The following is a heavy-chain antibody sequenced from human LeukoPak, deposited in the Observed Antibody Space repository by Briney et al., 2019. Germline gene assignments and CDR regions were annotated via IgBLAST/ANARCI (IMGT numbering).Heavy chain of an antibody. CDR3: ATRLRFLEWFLTRITYFDY. CDR2: IYYSGST. Sequence: PSETLSLTCTVSGGSISSSSYYWGWIRQPPGKGLEWIGSIYYSGSTYYNPSLKSRVTISVDTSKNQFSLKLSSVTAADTAVYYCATRLRFLEWFLTRITYFDYWGQGTLVTVSS. V-gene: IGHV4-39*07. D-gene: IGHD3-3*01. CDR1: GGSISSSSYY. J-gene: IGHJ4*02.